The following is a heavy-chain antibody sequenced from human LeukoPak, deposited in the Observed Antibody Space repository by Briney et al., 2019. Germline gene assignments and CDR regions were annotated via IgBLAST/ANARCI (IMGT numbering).Heavy chain of an antibody. Sequence: XXSCXXSXXTXXSXXXSXXRQAPGKGLEWVSAISGSGGSTYYADSVKGRFTISRDNSKNTLYLQMNSLRAEDTAVYYCAKGGEWELHGIDYWGQGTLVTVSS. CDR3: AKGGEWELHGIDY. CDR2: ISGSGGST. D-gene: IGHD1-26*01. J-gene: IGHJ4*02. CDR1: XXTXXSXX. V-gene: IGHV3-23*01.